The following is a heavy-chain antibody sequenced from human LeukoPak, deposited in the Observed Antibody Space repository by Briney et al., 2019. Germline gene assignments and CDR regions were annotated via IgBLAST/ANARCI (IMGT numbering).Heavy chain of an antibody. V-gene: IGHV4-4*07. CDR2: ISTSGST. Sequence: PSETLSLTCTVSGGYISSYYWSWIRQPAGKGLESIGHISTSGSTNYNPSLKSRVTMSVDTSKNQFSLKLRSVTAADTAVYYCARVRYSDSSVLTRKRSYYFDYWGQGTLVTVSS. J-gene: IGHJ4*02. D-gene: IGHD3-22*01. CDR1: GGYISSYY. CDR3: ARVRYSDSSVLTRKRSYYFDY.